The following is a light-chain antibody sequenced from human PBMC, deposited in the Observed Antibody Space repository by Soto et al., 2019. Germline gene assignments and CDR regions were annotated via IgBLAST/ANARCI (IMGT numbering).Light chain of an antibody. CDR3: QQYNNWPYT. CDR2: GAS. V-gene: IGKV3-15*01. J-gene: IGKJ2*01. CDR1: QSVRSY. Sequence: EIVMTQSPATLSVSPGDRATLSCRASQSVRSYLAWYQQKPGQSPRLLISGASTRATGFPARFSGSGSGTEFTLTISNLQSEDFAVYYCQQYNNWPYTFGQGTKVYIK.